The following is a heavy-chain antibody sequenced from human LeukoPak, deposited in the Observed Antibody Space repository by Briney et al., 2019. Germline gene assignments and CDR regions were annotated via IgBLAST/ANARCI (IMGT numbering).Heavy chain of an antibody. D-gene: IGHD3-22*01. V-gene: IGHV4-38-2*02. CDR3: ARASDYDSSGYTNFDY. J-gene: IGHJ4*02. CDR2: ISHSGST. Sequence: SETLSLTCTVSGCSISSGYYWGWIRQPPGKGLEWIGSISHSGSTYYTPSLKSRVTISVDTSKNQFSLKRSSVTAADTAVYYGARASDYDSSGYTNFDYGGQGTLVTVSS. CDR1: GCSISSGYY.